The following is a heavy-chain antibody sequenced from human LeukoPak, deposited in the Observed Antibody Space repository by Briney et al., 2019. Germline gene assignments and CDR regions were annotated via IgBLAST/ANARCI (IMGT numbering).Heavy chain of an antibody. V-gene: IGHV4-30-2*01. D-gene: IGHD1-26*01. Sequence: SQTLSLTCTVSGGSISSGGYYWSWIRQPPGKGLEWIGYIYHSGSTYYNPSLKSRVTISVDRSKNQFSLKLSSVTAADTAVYYCARNSGSPWGAFDIWGQGTMVTVSS. CDR1: GGSISSGGYY. CDR2: IYHSGST. J-gene: IGHJ3*02. CDR3: ARNSGSPWGAFDI.